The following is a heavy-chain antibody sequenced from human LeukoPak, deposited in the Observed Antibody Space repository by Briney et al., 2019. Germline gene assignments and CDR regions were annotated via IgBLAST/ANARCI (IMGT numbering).Heavy chain of an antibody. Sequence: GGSLRLSCAASGFTFSSYAMSWVRQAPGKGLEWVSAISGSGGSTYYADSVKGRVTISRDNSKNTLYLQMNSLRAEDTAVYYCAKDSTPTYYDSSGYYDPWGQGTLVTVSS. D-gene: IGHD3-22*01. CDR3: AKDSTPTYYDSSGYYDP. V-gene: IGHV3-23*01. CDR1: GFTFSSYA. CDR2: ISGSGGST. J-gene: IGHJ5*02.